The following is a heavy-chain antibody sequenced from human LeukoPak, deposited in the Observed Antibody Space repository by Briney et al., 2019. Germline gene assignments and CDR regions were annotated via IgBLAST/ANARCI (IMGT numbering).Heavy chain of an antibody. J-gene: IGHJ6*03. CDR2: ISAYNGNT. V-gene: IGHV1-18*01. D-gene: IGHD1-26*01. CDR1: GYTFISYG. Sequence: ASVKVSCKASGYTFISYGISWVRQAPGQGLEWMGWISAYNGNTNYAQKLQGRVTMTTDTSTSTAYMELRSLRSDDTAVYYCARGVSESYYYYYMDVWGKGTTVTVSS. CDR3: ARGVSESYYYYYMDV.